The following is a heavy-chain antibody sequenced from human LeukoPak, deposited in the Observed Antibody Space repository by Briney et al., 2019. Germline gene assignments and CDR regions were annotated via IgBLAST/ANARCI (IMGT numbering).Heavy chain of an antibody. J-gene: IGHJ3*02. V-gene: IGHV4-31*03. CDR1: GGSISSGGYY. CDR2: IYYSGST. D-gene: IGHD3-22*01. CDR3: ARDHWSSSGLAAFDI. Sequence: SQTLSLTCTVSGGSISSGGYYWSWIRQHPGKGLEWIGYIYYSGSTYYNPSLKSRVTISVDTSKNQFSLKLSSVTAADTAVYYCARDHWSSSGLAAFDIWGQGTMVTVSS.